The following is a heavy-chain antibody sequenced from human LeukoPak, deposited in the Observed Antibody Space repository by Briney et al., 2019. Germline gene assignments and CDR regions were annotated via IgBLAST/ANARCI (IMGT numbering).Heavy chain of an antibody. CDR3: ASWGSPYGYSDAFDI. CDR2: INPNSGGT. D-gene: IGHD3-16*01. CDR1: GYTFTGYY. J-gene: IGHJ3*02. Sequence: ASVKVSCKASGYTFTGYYMHWVRQAPGQGLEWMGWINPNSGGTNYAQKFQGRVTMTRDTSISTAYMELSRLRSDDTAVYYCASWGSPYGYSDAFDIWGQGTMVTVSS. V-gene: IGHV1-2*02.